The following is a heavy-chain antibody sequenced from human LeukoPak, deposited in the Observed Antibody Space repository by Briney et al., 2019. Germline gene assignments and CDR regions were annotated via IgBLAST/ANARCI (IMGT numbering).Heavy chain of an antibody. CDR2: VSAYNGNT. Sequence: ASVKVSCKASGYTFTSYGISWVRQAPGQGLEWMGWVSAYNGNTNYAQKLQGRVTMTTGTSTSTAYMELRSLRSDDTAVYYCARGRPVTIRYWYFDLWGRSTLVTVSS. J-gene: IGHJ2*01. D-gene: IGHD4-17*01. CDR1: GYTFTSYG. CDR3: ARGRPVTIRYWYFDL. V-gene: IGHV1-18*01.